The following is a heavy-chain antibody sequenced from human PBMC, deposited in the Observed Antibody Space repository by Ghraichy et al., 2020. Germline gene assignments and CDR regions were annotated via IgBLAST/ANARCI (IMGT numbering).Heavy chain of an antibody. V-gene: IGHV4-59*08. D-gene: IGHD5-18*01. Sequence: SETLSLTCTVSGGSISSYYWSWIRQPPGKGLEWIGYIYYSGSTNYNPSLKSRVTISEDTSKNQFSLKLSSVTAADTAVYYCASHQYNYGNGGGIDSWGQGTLVTVSS. CDR2: IYYSGST. CDR1: GGSISSYY. CDR3: ASHQYNYGNGGGIDS. J-gene: IGHJ4*02.